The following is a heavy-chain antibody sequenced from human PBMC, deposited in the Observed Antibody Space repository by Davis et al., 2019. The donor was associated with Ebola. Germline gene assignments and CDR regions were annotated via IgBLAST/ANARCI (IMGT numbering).Heavy chain of an antibody. V-gene: IGHV3-72*01. CDR1: GFTFSDHY. CDR2: TRNRANSYTT. Sequence: SLKISCAASGFTFSDHYMDWVRQAPGKGLEWLGRTRNRANSYTTEYAASVKGRFTISRDDSKNSLYLQMNSLETEDTAVYYCARGVLNQWLVLNYWGQGTLVTVSS. CDR3: ARGVLNQWLVLNY. J-gene: IGHJ4*02. D-gene: IGHD6-19*01.